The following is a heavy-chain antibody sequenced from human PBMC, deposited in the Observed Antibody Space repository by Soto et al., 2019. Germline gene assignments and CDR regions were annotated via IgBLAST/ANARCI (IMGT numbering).Heavy chain of an antibody. CDR1: VFTFRTYS. CDR2: TTDSGSTI. D-gene: IGHD3-16*01. CDR3: ARVRGNALAMFYFDY. J-gene: IGHJ4*02. V-gene: IGHV3-48*02. Sequence: SLXLSCSASVFTFRTYSMICVRQSPWKGLEWISFTTDSGSTIYYADSVRGRSTISRDNAKNSLYLQLNSLRDDDTAVYYCARVRGNALAMFYFDYWGQGTLVTVSS.